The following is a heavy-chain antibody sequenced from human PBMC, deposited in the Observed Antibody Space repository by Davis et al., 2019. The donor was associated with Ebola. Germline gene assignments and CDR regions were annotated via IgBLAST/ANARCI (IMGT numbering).Heavy chain of an antibody. CDR2: IYYSGST. V-gene: IGHV4-30-4*01. D-gene: IGHD3-10*01. CDR1: GGSISSGDYY. CDR3: ARDRYYGSGAHYGMDV. Sequence: MPSETLSLTCTVSGGSISSGDYYWSRIRQPPGKGLEWIGYIYYSGSTYYNPSLKSRVTISVDTSKNQFSLKLSSVTAADTAVYYCARDRYYGSGAHYGMDVWGQGTTVTVSS. J-gene: IGHJ6*02.